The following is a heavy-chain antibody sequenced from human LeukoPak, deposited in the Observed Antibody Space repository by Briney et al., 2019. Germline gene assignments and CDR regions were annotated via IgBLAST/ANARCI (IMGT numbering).Heavy chain of an antibody. CDR2: IYYTGSG. Sequence: SETLSLTCTVSGGSVSSYYWSWIRQPPGKGLEWIGYIYYTGSGNNSPSLKSRVTMSVDTSKNQFSLRLSSVTAADTAVYYCARSPYSSSARKYYFDYWGQGTLVTVSS. J-gene: IGHJ4*02. D-gene: IGHD6-6*01. CDR3: ARSPYSSSARKYYFDY. V-gene: IGHV4-59*02. CDR1: GGSVSSYY.